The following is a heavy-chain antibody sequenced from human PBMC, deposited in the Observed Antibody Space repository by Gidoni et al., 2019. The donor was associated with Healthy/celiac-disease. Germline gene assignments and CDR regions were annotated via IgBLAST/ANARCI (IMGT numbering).Heavy chain of an antibody. D-gene: IGHD3-10*02. CDR1: GFTFSSYS. V-gene: IGHV3-21*01. CDR3: ARGGYPYVFDY. J-gene: IGHJ4*02. Sequence: EVQVVESGGGVVKPGGSLRASCAASGFTFSSYSMDVVRQAPGKGLEWVSSSSSSGSTIYYAYAVKCRFTISRDNAKNSLYLQINILRAEDTAVYYCARGGYPYVFDYWVQGTLVTVSS. CDR2: SSSSGSTI.